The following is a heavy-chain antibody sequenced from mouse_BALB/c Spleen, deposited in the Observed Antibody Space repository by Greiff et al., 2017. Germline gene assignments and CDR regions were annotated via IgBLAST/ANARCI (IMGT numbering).Heavy chain of an antibody. D-gene: IGHD2-1*01. V-gene: IGHV3-2*02. CDR3: AREGNNAY. Sequence: VQLKESGPGLVKPSQSLSLTCTVTGYSITSDYAWNWIRQFPGNKLGWMGYISYSGSTSYNPSLKRRISITRDTSKNQFFLQLNSVTTEDTTTYYGAREGNNAYWGQGTLVTVSA. CDR2: ISYSGST. CDR1: GYSITSDYA. J-gene: IGHJ3*01.